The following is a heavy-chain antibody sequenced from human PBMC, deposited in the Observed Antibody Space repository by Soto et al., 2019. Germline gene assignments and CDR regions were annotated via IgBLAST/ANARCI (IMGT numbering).Heavy chain of an antibody. CDR3: AKDLRRPVRAYVRHV. V-gene: IGHV3-30*18. CDR2: ISYDGSNK. Sequence: QVQLVESGGGVVQPGRSLRLSCAASGFTFSTYGMHWVRQAPGKGLEWVAVISYDGSNKYYADSVKGRFTISRDNSKNTLYLERNSPRPADTAVYYWAKDLRRPVRAYVRHVWGQGTRVTVS. J-gene: IGHJ6*02. CDR1: GFTFSTYG. D-gene: IGHD6-25*01.